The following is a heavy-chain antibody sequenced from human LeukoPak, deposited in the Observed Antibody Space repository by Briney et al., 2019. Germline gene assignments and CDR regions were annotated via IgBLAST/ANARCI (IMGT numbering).Heavy chain of an antibody. CDR3: ARHAIGYCSSTSCYSFDY. Sequence: SETLSLTCAVSGGSFSGYYWTWIRQPPGRGLEWIGSIYYSGSTYYNPSLKSRVTISVDTSKNQFSLKLSSVTAADTAVYYCARHAIGYCSSTSCYSFDYWGQGTLVTVSS. D-gene: IGHD2-2*02. V-gene: IGHV4-39*01. CDR1: GGSFSGYY. CDR2: IYYSGST. J-gene: IGHJ4*02.